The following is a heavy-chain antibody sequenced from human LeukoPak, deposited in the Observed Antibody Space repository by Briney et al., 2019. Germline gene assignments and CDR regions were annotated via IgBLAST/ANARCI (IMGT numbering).Heavy chain of an antibody. V-gene: IGHV3-74*01. D-gene: IGHD2-21*02. J-gene: IGHJ4*02. Sequence: PGGSLRLSCVASGFSFSTYWMHWVRQAPGKGLMWVSRIKNDGSVTSYADSVKGRFTISRDNAKNTLYLQMNSLRADDTAGYYCARSPNCGGDCFWGQGTLVTVSS. CDR2: IKNDGSVT. CDR3: ARSPNCGGDCF. CDR1: GFSFSTYW.